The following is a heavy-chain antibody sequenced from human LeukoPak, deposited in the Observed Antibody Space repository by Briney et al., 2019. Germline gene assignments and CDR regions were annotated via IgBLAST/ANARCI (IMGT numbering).Heavy chain of an antibody. V-gene: IGHV4-39*01. J-gene: IGHJ4*02. D-gene: IGHD4/OR15-4a*01. CDR1: GGSISSSSYY. CDR3: ARVPMVTFFDY. CDR2: IYYSGST. Sequence: SETLSLTCTVSGGSISSSSYYWGWIRQPPGKGLEWIGSIYYSGSTYYNPSLKSRVTISVDTSKNQFSLKLSSVTAADTAVYYCARVPMVTFFDYWGQGTLVTVSS.